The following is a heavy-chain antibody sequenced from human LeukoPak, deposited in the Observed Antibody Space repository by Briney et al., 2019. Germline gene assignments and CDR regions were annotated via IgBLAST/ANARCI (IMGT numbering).Heavy chain of an antibody. D-gene: IGHD5-24*01. V-gene: IGHV3-49*03. Sequence: PGGSLRLSCTASGFTFGDYAMSWFRKAPGKGLEWVGFIRSKAYGGTTEYAASVKGRFTISRDDSRSIAYLQMNSLKTEDTAVYYCTRGGEMATPRRYWGQGTLVTVSS. CDR1: GFTFGDYA. J-gene: IGHJ4*02. CDR2: IRSKAYGGTT. CDR3: TRGGEMATPRRY.